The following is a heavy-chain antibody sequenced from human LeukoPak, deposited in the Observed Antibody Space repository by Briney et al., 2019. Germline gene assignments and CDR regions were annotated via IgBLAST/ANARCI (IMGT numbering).Heavy chain of an antibody. D-gene: IGHD6-19*01. V-gene: IGHV3-48*03. CDR1: GFTFSSYE. J-gene: IGHJ4*02. Sequence: PGGSRRLSCAASGFTFSSYEMNWVRQAPGKGLEWVSYISSSGSTIYYADSVKGRFTISRDNAKNSLYLQMNSLRAEDTAVYYCASHSAWYLRSLDYWGQGTLVTVSS. CDR2: ISSSGSTI. CDR3: ASHSAWYLRSLDY.